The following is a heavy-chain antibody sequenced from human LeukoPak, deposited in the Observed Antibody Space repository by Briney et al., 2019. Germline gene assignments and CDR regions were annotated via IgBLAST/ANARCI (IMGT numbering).Heavy chain of an antibody. CDR1: GFTVSSNY. CDR2: IYSGGDT. J-gene: IGHJ4*02. Sequence: GGSLRLSCAASGFTVSSNYMSWVRQAPGRGLEWVSVIYSGGDTRYADYVKGRFTISRDNSKNTLYLQMNSLRAEDTALYYCARERGRGVISPYFDQWGQGTLVTVSS. D-gene: IGHD3-10*01. V-gene: IGHV3-66*01. CDR3: ARERGRGVISPYFDQ.